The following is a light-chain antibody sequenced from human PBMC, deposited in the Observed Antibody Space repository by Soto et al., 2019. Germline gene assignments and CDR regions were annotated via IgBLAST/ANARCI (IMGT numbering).Light chain of an antibody. CDR1: SGDVGGYNY. Sequence: QSALTQPPSASGSPGQSVTISCTGTSGDVGGYNYVSWYQQHPGKAPKLMIYEVSKRPTGVPDRFSGSKSGKTASLTVSGLQAEDEADYYCSSYAGSNNFVVFGGGTKVTVL. J-gene: IGLJ2*01. V-gene: IGLV2-8*01. CDR3: SSYAGSNNFVV. CDR2: EVS.